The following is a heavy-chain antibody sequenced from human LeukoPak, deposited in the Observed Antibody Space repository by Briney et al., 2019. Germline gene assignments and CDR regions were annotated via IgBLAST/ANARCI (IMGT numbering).Heavy chain of an antibody. J-gene: IGHJ4*02. V-gene: IGHV4-39*01. CDR2: IYYSGST. CDR3: ARQTPRRGYSYGFGGYYFDY. D-gene: IGHD5-18*01. Sequence: PSETLSLTCTVSGGSISSSSYYWGWIRQPPGKGLEWIGSIYYSGSTYYNPSLKSRVTISVDTSKNQFSLKLSSVTAADTAVYYCARQTPRRGYSYGFGGYYFDYWGQGTLVTVSS. CDR1: GGSISSSSYY.